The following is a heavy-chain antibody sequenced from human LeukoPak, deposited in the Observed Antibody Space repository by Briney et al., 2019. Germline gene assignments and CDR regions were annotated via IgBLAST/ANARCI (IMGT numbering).Heavy chain of an antibody. D-gene: IGHD5-18*01. CDR1: EFTFSSYA. CDR3: AKVARSGYGYSFDYWGAFDI. CDR2: ISGSGGNA. J-gene: IGHJ3*02. Sequence: GGSLRLSCAASEFTFSSYAMSWVRQAPGKGLEWVSVISGSGGNAYYADSVKGRFTISRDNSENTLYLQLNSLRAEDTAVYYCAKVARSGYGYSFDYWGAFDIWGQGTMVTVSS. V-gene: IGHV3-23*01.